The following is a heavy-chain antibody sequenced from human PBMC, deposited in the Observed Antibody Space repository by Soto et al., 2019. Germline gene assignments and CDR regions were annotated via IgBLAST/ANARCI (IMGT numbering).Heavy chain of an antibody. CDR2: INPNSGGT. V-gene: IGHV1-2*04. CDR3: ARSSGRYRLPSAYGMDV. D-gene: IGHD1-26*01. CDR1: GYTFTGYY. Sequence: ASVKVSCKASGYTFTGYYMHWVRQAPGQGLEWMGWINPNSGGTNYAQKFQGWVTMTRDTSISTAYMELSRLRSDDTAVYYCARSSGRYRLPSAYGMDVWGQATTVTVS. J-gene: IGHJ6*02.